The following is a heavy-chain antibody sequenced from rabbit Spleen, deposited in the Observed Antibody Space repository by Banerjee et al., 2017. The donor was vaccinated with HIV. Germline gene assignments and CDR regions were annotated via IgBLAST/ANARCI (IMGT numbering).Heavy chain of an antibody. CDR1: GFDFSVYG. Sequence: QEQLVESGGGLVQPGGSLKLSCKASGFDFSVYGLSWVRQAPGKGLEWIGYIDPIFGRTYYATWVNGRFTISSHNAQNTLYLQLNSLTAADTATYFCARDTGSSFSSYGMDLWGPGTLVTVS. D-gene: IGHD8-1*01. CDR2: IDPIFGRT. CDR3: ARDTGSSFSSYGMDL. J-gene: IGHJ6*01. V-gene: IGHV1S47*01.